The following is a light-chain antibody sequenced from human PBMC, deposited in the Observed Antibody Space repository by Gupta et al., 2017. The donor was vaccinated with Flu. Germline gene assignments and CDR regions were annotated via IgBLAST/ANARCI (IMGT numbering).Light chain of an antibody. CDR3: QQYGSSPIT. Sequence: IVLTHSPGTLPLPQGERAILSCRASQSVSSNYLAWYHQKPGQAPRLLIYGASSGATGIPDRFSGSGSGTDFTLTISRLEPEDFAVFFCQQYGSSPITFGQGTRLEI. V-gene: IGKV3-20*01. CDR1: QSVSSNY. J-gene: IGKJ5*01. CDR2: GAS.